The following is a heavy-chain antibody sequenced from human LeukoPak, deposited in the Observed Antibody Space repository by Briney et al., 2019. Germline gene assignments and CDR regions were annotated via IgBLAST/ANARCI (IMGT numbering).Heavy chain of an antibody. D-gene: IGHD3-10*01. Sequence: GGSLRLSCAASGFTFDDFAMQWVRQAPGEGLGWVAGISWDSGTIGYADSVKGRFTISRDNAKNSLYLQMNSLRAEDTAIYYCAKDVFTMVRGVLEYWGQGTLVTVSS. J-gene: IGHJ4*02. CDR3: AKDVFTMVRGVLEY. CDR1: GFTFDDFA. V-gene: IGHV3-9*01. CDR2: ISWDSGTI.